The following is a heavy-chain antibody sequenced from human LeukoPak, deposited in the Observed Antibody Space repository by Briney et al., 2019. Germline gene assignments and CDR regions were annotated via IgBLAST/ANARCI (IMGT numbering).Heavy chain of an antibody. CDR2: IYYTGSS. Sequence: PSETLSLNSSGSGGSISCSGRFWSWIRQHPGKGLEWIGYIYYTGSSYYNPSLKSRLTISVDTSENQFSLKLSSVTAADTAVYYCTRAYGPFYPWGQGTLVTVSS. V-gene: IGHV4-31*02. CDR1: GGSISCSGRF. CDR3: TRAYGPFYP. D-gene: IGHD4-17*01. J-gene: IGHJ5*02.